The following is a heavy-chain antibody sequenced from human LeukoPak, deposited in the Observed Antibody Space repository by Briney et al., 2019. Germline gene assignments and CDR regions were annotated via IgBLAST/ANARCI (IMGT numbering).Heavy chain of an antibody. V-gene: IGHV3-9*01. CDR3: AKDPGYSSSWHSFDY. J-gene: IGHJ4*02. Sequence: GGSLRLSCAASGFTFDDDAMHWVREAPGKGLEWVSGISWNSGSIGYADSVKGRFTISRDNAKNSLYLQMNSLRAEDTALSYCAKDPGYSSSWHSFDYWGQGTMVTVSS. CDR2: ISWNSGSI. D-gene: IGHD6-13*01. CDR1: GFTFDDDA.